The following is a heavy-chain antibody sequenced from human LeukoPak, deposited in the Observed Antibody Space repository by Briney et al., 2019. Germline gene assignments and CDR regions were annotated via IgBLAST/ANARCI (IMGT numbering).Heavy chain of an antibody. Sequence: ASVKVSCKASVYTFTSYGISWVRQAPGQGLEWMGWISAYNGNTNYAQKLQGRVTMTTDTSTSTAYMELRSLRSDDTAVYYCARDGYSSSWYSNNWFDPWGQGTLVTVSS. V-gene: IGHV1-18*01. D-gene: IGHD6-13*01. CDR3: ARDGYSSSWYSNNWFDP. CDR1: VYTFTSYG. J-gene: IGHJ5*02. CDR2: ISAYNGNT.